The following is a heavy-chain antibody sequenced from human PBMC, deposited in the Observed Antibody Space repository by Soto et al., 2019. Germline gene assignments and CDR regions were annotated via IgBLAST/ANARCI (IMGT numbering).Heavy chain of an antibody. J-gene: IGHJ3*02. CDR3: AKATATSGGAFDI. CDR2: ILVGGST. CDR1: GFICSSYD. D-gene: IGHD1-1*01. V-gene: IGHV3-23*01. Sequence: GGSLRLSCAASGFICSSYDMSWVRQAPGKGLEWVSTILVGGSTHYEDSVKGRFTISRDESKNMVYLQMHSLTAGDTAVYYCAKATATSGGAFDICGQGTMVTVSS.